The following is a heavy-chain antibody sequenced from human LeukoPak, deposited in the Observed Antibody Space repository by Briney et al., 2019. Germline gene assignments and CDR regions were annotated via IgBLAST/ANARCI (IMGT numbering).Heavy chain of an antibody. V-gene: IGHV3-48*04. CDR3: ARDSLNDEGSSYFFDQ. J-gene: IGHJ4*02. CDR2: ISQSSDRI. Sequence: PGGSLRLSCAASGFTFSSYSMNWVRQAPGKGLEWVSYISQSSDRIYHADSVKGRFTISRDNAKNSLYLQMDSLRVEDTAVYYCARDSLNDEGSSYFFDQWGQGTLVTVAS. CDR1: GFTFSSYS. D-gene: IGHD2-2*01.